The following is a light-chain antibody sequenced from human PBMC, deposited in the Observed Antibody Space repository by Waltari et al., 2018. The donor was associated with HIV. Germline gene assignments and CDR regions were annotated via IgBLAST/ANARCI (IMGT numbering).Light chain of an antibody. CDR1: QTISTY. Sequence: DIQMTQSPSSLSASVGDRVTITCRASQTISTYLSWYQQIPGKAPKLLINAASNLQSGVPSRFSGSGSGTDFTLTISSLQPEDFATYYCLQSYGTMYTFGQGTKLEIK. J-gene: IGKJ2*01. CDR2: AAS. V-gene: IGKV1-39*01. CDR3: LQSYGTMYT.